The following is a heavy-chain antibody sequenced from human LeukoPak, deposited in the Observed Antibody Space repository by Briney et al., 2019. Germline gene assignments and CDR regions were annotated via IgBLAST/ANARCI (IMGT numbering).Heavy chain of an antibody. D-gene: IGHD3-22*01. CDR1: GFTFSSYS. Sequence: GGSLRLSCAASGFTFSSYSMNWVRQAPGKGLEWVSSISSSSSYIYYADSVKGRFTISRDNDKNSLYLQMNSLRAEDTAVYYCAREGPHYYDSSGYSTEKNFDYWGQGTLVTVSS. J-gene: IGHJ4*02. CDR3: AREGPHYYDSSGYSTEKNFDY. V-gene: IGHV3-21*01. CDR2: ISSSSSYI.